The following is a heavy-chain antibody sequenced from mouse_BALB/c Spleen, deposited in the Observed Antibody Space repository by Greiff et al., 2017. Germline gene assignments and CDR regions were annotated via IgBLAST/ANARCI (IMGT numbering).Heavy chain of an antibody. CDR1: GFTFTDYY. D-gene: IGHD2-4*01. CDR3: ARGDYDGYYYAMDY. CDR2: IRNKANGYTT. Sequence: EGKLVESGGGLVQPGGSLRLSCATSGFTFTDYYMSWVRQPPGKALEWLGFIRNKANGYTTEYSASVKGRFTISRDNSQSILYLQMNTLRAEDSATYYCARGDYDGYYYAMDYWGQGTSVTVSS. V-gene: IGHV7-3*02. J-gene: IGHJ4*01.